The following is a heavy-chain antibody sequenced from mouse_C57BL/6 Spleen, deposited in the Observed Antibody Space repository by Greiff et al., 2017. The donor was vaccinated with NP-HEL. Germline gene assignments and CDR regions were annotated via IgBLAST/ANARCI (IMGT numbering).Heavy chain of an antibody. J-gene: IGHJ1*03. CDR1: GYTFTSYW. V-gene: IGHV1-52*01. Sequence: QVQLKQPGAELVRPGSSVKLSCKASGYTFTSYWMHWVKQRPIQGLEWIGNIDPSDSEPHYNQKFKDKATLTVDKSSSTAYMQLSSLTSEDSAVYYCASCGYYGSSRWYFDVWGTGTTVTVSS. CDR2: IDPSDSEP. D-gene: IGHD1-1*01. CDR3: ASCGYYGSSRWYFDV.